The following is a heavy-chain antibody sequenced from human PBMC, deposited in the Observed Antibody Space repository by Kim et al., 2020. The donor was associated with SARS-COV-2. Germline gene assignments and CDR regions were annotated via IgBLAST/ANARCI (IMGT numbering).Heavy chain of an antibody. D-gene: IGHD3-10*01. CDR2: IYYSGST. V-gene: IGHV4-31*03. J-gene: IGHJ4*02. CDR3: ARLRITMVRGVPSPDY. Sequence: SETLSLTCTVSGGSISSGGYYWSWIRQHPGKGLEWIGYIYYSGSTYYNPSLKSRVTISVDTSKNQFSLKLSSVTAADTAVYYCARLRITMVRGVPSPDYWGQGTLVTVSS. CDR1: GGSISSGGYY.